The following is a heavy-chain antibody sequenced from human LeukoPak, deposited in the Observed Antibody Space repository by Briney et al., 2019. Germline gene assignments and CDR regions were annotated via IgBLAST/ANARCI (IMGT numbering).Heavy chain of an antibody. Sequence: PGASVRLSCAASGFTFSSYAMSWVRQAPGKGLEWVSAISGSGGSTYYADSVKGRFTISRDNSKNTLYLQMNSLRAEDTAVYYCAKAAAITIFGVVIVNFDYWGQGTLVTVSS. CDR2: ISGSGGST. V-gene: IGHV3-23*01. D-gene: IGHD3-3*01. CDR1: GFTFSSYA. J-gene: IGHJ4*02. CDR3: AKAAAITIFGVVIVNFDY.